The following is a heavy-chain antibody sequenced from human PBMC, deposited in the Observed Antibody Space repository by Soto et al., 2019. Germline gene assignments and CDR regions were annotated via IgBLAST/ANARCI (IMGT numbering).Heavy chain of an antibody. CDR3: AKGIVVPAADPSYYYYGMDV. CDR1: GFTFSSYA. V-gene: IGHV3-23*01. D-gene: IGHD2-2*01. Sequence: GGSLRLSCAASGFTFSSYAMSWVRQAPGKGLEWVSAIRGSGGSTYYADSVKGRFTISRDNSKNTLYLQMNSLRAEDTAVYYCAKGIVVPAADPSYYYYGMDVWGQGTTVTVSS. J-gene: IGHJ6*02. CDR2: IRGSGGST.